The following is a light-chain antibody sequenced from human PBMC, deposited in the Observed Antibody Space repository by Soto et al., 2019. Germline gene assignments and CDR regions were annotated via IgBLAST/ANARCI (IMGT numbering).Light chain of an antibody. CDR3: QQANSFPLT. Sequence: DIQMTQSPSFVSASVGDRVTITCRARQGISRWLAWYQQRPGKAPELLIYGASSLQSGVPSRLSGSGSGTDFTLTISSLRHEDCATYSCQQANSFPLTFGQGTRLEI. CDR2: GAS. V-gene: IGKV1-12*01. CDR1: QGISRW. J-gene: IGKJ5*01.